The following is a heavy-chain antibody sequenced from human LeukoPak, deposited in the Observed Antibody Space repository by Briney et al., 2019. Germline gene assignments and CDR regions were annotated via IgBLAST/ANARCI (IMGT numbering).Heavy chain of an antibody. V-gene: IGHV3-7*01. D-gene: IGHD5-18*01. Sequence: VQPGGSLRLSCEASGFTFSSYWMSWVRQAPGKGLEWVANIKTDGSEKYYVDSVKGRFTISRDNSKNTLYLQMNSLRAEDTAVYYCAREYSYGNGMLWENDAFDIWGQGTMVTVSS. CDR1: GFTFSSYW. CDR3: AREYSYGNGMLWENDAFDI. CDR2: IKTDGSEK. J-gene: IGHJ3*02.